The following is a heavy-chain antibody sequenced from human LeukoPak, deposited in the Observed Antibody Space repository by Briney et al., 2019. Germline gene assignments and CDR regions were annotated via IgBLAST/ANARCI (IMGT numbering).Heavy chain of an antibody. V-gene: IGHV4-38-2*01. CDR2: VYHSGT. Sequence: PSDTLSLTCSVSGYSIGTGNYWAWVRQPPGKGLEWIGCVYHSGTHYKSSLTSRATISMDTSANQFSLKLTSMTAADSAFYYCTKTSGGGGHDSWGQGILVTGSS. D-gene: IGHD4-23*01. CDR3: TKTSGGGGHDS. J-gene: IGHJ5*01. CDR1: GYSIGTGNY.